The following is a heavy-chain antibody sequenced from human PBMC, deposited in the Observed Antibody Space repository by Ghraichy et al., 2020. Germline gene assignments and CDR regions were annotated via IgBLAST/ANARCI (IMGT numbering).Heavy chain of an antibody. CDR1: GGSISSYY. D-gene: IGHD1-20*01. CDR3: ASGNNWNDVDF. CDR2: IYHSGSP. V-gene: IGHV4-59*08. J-gene: IGHJ4*02. Sequence: ETLSLTCTVSGGSISSYYWSWIRQPPGKGLEWMGYIYHSGSPNYNPSLKSRVTISIDTSKNQFSLKLSSVTAADTAVYYCASGNNWNDVDFWGQGTLVTVSS.